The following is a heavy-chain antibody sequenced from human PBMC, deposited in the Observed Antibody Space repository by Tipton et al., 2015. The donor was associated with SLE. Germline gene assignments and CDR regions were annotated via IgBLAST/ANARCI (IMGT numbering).Heavy chain of an antibody. V-gene: IGHV4-59*11. CDR3: ARGLRADRSSHFDY. J-gene: IGHJ4*02. Sequence: LRLSCTVSGDSINTHYWSWIRQSPGRGLEWIGYIHYTGVTDYNPSPRSRVTISADTSKNQFSLKLRSVTAADTAVYYCARGLRADRSSHFDYWGQGTLATVSS. CDR1: GDSINTHY. D-gene: IGHD3-22*01. CDR2: IHYTGVT.